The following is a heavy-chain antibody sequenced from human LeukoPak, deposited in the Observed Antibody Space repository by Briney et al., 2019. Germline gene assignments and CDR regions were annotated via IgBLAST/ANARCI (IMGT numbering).Heavy chain of an antibody. CDR1: GYTFTSYY. J-gene: IGHJ4*02. CDR3: ASDVDTAMVGTRD. V-gene: IGHV1-46*01. CDR2: INPSGGST. Sequence: ASVTVSFKASGYTFTSYYMHWVRQAPGQGLEWMGIINPSGGSTSYAQKFQGRVTMTRDMSTSTVYMELSSLRSEDTAVYYCASDVDTAMVGTRDWGQGTLVTVSS. D-gene: IGHD5-18*01.